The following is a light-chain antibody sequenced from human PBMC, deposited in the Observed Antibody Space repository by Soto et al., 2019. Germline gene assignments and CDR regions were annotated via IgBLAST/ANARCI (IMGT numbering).Light chain of an antibody. CDR2: DVN. CDR1: SGDVGAHDF. Sequence: QAVQTDPASVSGSPGHAITISCTGTSGDVGAHDFVSWYQHHPGKAPRLVIYDVNRRPAGASNRFSGSKSGSTASLTISTLQAEDEADYYCSSFTNTYYYVFGTGTKVTVL. CDR3: SSFTNTYYYV. V-gene: IGLV2-14*01. J-gene: IGLJ1*01.